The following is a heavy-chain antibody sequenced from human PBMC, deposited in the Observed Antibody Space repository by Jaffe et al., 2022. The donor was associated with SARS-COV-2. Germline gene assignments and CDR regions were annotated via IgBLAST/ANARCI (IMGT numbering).Heavy chain of an antibody. V-gene: IGHV3-30-3*01. Sequence: QVQLVESGGGVVQPGRSLRLSCAASGFTFSSYAVHWVRQAPGKGLEWVAVISYDGSNKYYADSVKGRFTISRDNSKNTLYLQMNSLRTEDTAVYYCARGGFYYDSSRSPGDYWGQGTLVTVSS. CDR1: GFTFSSYA. J-gene: IGHJ4*02. CDR3: ARGGFYYDSSRSPGDY. D-gene: IGHD3-22*01. CDR2: ISYDGSNK.